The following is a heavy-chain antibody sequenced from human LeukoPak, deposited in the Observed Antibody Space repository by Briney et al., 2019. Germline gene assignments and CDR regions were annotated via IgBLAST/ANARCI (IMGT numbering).Heavy chain of an antibody. CDR3: AKVRPTVVVAATRGAFDY. CDR1: GFTFSSYG. J-gene: IGHJ4*02. CDR2: TSGSGGTT. V-gene: IGHV3-23*01. D-gene: IGHD2-15*01. Sequence: GGSLRLSCAASGFTFSSYGMHWVRQAPGKGLEWVSGTSGSGGTTEYADSVKGRFTISRDKSKSTLYLQMNSLRAEDTAVYYCAKVRPTVVVAATRGAFDYWGQGAQVTVSS.